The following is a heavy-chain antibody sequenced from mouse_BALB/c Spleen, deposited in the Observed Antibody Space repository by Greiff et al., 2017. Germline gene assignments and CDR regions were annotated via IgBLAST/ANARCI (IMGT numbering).Heavy chain of an antibody. CDR2: IYPYNGGT. D-gene: IGHD1-1*01. V-gene: IGHV1S29*02. J-gene: IGHJ3*01. CDR3: ARGITTEQAWFAE. Sequence: EVQLQQSGPELVKPGASVKISCKASGYTFTDYNMHWVKQSHGKSLEWIGYIYPYNGGTGYNQKFKSKATLTVDNSSSTAYMELSSLTSEDSAVYYCARGITTEQAWFAEWGQGTLGTVAA. CDR1: GYTFTDYN.